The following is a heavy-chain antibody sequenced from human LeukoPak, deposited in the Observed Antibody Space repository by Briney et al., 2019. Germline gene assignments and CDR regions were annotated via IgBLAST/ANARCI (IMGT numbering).Heavy chain of an antibody. Sequence: SETLSLTCAVSGGSISSGGYSWSWIRQPPGKGLEWIRYIYHSGSTYYNPSLKSRVTISVDRSKNQFSLKLSSVTAADTAVYYCARAGSIYYYGMDVWGQGTTVTVSS. CDR2: IYHSGST. CDR3: ARAGSIYYYGMDV. CDR1: GGSISSGGYS. J-gene: IGHJ6*02. D-gene: IGHD3-10*01. V-gene: IGHV4-30-2*01.